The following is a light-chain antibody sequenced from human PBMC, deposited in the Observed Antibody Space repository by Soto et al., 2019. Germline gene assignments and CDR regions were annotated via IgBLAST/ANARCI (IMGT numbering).Light chain of an antibody. CDR2: GAS. V-gene: IGKV3-20*01. CDR3: QQYGGSPQT. CDR1: QSISSW. Sequence: TQSASTLSASLGDRVTITCGASQSISSWLAWYQQKPGQAPRLLIYGASSRATGIPDRFSGSGYGTDFTLTISRLEPEDFAVYYCQQYGGSPQTFGQGTKVDIK. J-gene: IGKJ1*01.